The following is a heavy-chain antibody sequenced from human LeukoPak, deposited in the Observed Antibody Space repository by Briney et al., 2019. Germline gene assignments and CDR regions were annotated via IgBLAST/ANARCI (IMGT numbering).Heavy chain of an antibody. J-gene: IGHJ4*02. CDR2: IYYSGST. Sequence: PSETLSLTCTVSGGSISSYYWSWIRQPPGNGLEWIGYIYYSGSTNYNPSLKSRVTISVDTSKNQFPLKLSSVTAADTAVYYCAREGANGPAYYFDYWGQGTLVTVSS. CDR3: AREGANGPAYYFDY. V-gene: IGHV4-59*01. D-gene: IGHD4/OR15-4a*01. CDR1: GGSISSYY.